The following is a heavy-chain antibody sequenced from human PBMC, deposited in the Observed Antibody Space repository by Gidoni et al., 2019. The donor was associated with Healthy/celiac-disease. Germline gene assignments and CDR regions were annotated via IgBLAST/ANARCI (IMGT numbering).Heavy chain of an antibody. V-gene: IGHV1-8*01. CDR2: MNPNSGNT. J-gene: IGHJ4*02. Sequence: QVQLVQSGAEVKKPGASVKVSCKASGYTFTSYDINWVRQATGQGLEWMGWMNPNSGNTGYAKKFQGRVTMTRNTSISTAYMELSSLRSEDTAVYYCASGGNHYGGTNFDYWGQGTLVTVSS. D-gene: IGHD4-17*01. CDR1: GYTFTSYD. CDR3: ASGGNHYGGTNFDY.